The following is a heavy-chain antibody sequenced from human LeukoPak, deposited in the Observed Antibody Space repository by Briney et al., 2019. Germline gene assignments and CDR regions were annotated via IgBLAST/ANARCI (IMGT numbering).Heavy chain of an antibody. CDR3: ARDRGFYYDSSGYYYDY. D-gene: IGHD3-22*01. CDR2: ISAYNGNT. V-gene: IGHV1-18*01. CDR1: GYTFTSYG. Sequence: ASVKVSRKASGYTFTSYGISWVRQAPGQGLEWMGWISAYNGNTNYAQKLQGRVTMTTDTSTSTAYMELRSLRSDDTAVYYCARDRGFYYDSSGYYYDYWGQGTLVTVSS. J-gene: IGHJ4*02.